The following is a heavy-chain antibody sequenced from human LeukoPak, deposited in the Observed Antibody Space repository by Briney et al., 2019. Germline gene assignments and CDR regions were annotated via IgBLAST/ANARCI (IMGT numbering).Heavy chain of an antibody. CDR1: GFTLSSYE. J-gene: IGHJ4*02. CDR2: ISSSGSTI. Sequence: GGSLRLSCAASGFTLSSYEVNWVRQAPGKGLEWVSYISSSGSTIYYADSVKGRFTISRDNAKNSLYLQMNSLRAEDTAVYYCASSTKRVFDYWGQGTQVTVSS. CDR3: ASSTKRVFDY. D-gene: IGHD2-2*01. V-gene: IGHV3-48*03.